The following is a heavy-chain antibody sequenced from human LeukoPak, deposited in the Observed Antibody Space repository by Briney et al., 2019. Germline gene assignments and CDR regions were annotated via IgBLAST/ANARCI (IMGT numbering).Heavy chain of an antibody. J-gene: IGHJ4*02. D-gene: IGHD3-22*01. CDR3: AREGRRGMIVAVTYSDY. V-gene: IGHV3-11*04. CDR1: GFTFSDYY. Sequence: GGSLRLSCAASGFTFSDYYMSWIRQAPGKGLEWIAYISISGNIKYYADSVKGRFTISRDNAKNSLFLQMNNLRAEDTGVYYCAREGRRGMIVAVTYSDYWGQGTVLTVSS. CDR2: ISISGNIK.